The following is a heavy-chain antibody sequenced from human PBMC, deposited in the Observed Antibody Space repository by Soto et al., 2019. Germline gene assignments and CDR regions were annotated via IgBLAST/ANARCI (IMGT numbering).Heavy chain of an antibody. D-gene: IGHD6-13*01. V-gene: IGHV4-59*08. CDR1: GGSISSYY. CDR2: IFYSGST. CDR3: ARRYSSSLDF. Sequence: QVQLQESGPGLVKPSETLSLTCTVSGGSISSYYWSWIRQPPGKGLEWIGYIFYSGSTNYNPSLXSXVXIXXDTSKNQFSLKLSSVTAADTAVYYCARRYSSSLDFWGQGTLVTVSS. J-gene: IGHJ4*02.